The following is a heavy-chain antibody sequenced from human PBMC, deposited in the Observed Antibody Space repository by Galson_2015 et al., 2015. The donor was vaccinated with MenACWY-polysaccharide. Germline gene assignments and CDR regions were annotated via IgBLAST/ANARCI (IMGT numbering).Heavy chain of an antibody. V-gene: IGHV3-7*04. D-gene: IGHD5-12*01. CDR1: GFSFSDYY. J-gene: IGHJ4*02. Sequence: SLRLSCAASGFSFSDYYMSWIRQAPGKGLEWVANIKEDGSERYYVESVEGRFTISRDNAKNTLYLQMNSLRAEDTALYYCARGYSAYDWGQGTLVTVSA. CDR2: IKEDGSER. CDR3: ARGYSAYD.